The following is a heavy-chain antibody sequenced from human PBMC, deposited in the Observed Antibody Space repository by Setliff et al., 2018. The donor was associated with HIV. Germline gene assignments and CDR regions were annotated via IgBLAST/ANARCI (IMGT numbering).Heavy chain of an antibody. D-gene: IGHD3-3*02. CDR1: GGTFNIFS. CDR2: IIPILGPA. V-gene: IGHV1-69*13. CDR3: ARGLGNFVPDLIGYFDY. Sequence: GASVKVSCKATGGTFNIFSITWVRQAPGQGLEWMGGIIPILGPANYAQKFQGRVTITAGEYTTTSYMELRNLRSEDTAIYYCARGLGNFVPDLIGYFDYWGQGTLVTVSS. J-gene: IGHJ4*02.